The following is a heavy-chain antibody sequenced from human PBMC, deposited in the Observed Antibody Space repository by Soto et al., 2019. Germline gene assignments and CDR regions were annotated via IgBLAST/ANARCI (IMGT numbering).Heavy chain of an antibody. D-gene: IGHD3-3*01. J-gene: IGHJ6*03. Sequence: SVKVSFKAAGGTFSSYTISWVRQAPGQGLEWMGRIIPILGIANYAQKFQGRVTMTRDTSTSTVYMELSSLRSEDTAVYYCARGKTDSFWSRYTPSYMAVWGKGTTVTVSS. CDR1: GGTFSSYT. V-gene: IGHV1-69*02. CDR2: IIPILGIA. CDR3: ARGKTDSFWSRYTPSYMAV.